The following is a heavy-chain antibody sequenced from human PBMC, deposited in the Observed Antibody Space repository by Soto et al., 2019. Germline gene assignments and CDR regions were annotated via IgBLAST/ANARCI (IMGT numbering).Heavy chain of an antibody. Sequence: QVQLQESGPGLVKPSQTLSLTCTVSGGSISSGGYYWSWIRQHPGKGLEWIGYIYYSGSTYYNPSLKSRVTITVDTSKNQFSLRLSSVTASDTAVYYCARAGPSRRYWYFDLWGRGTLVTVSS. CDR2: IYYSGST. CDR3: ARAGPSRRYWYFDL. CDR1: GGSISSGGYY. J-gene: IGHJ2*01. V-gene: IGHV4-31*03.